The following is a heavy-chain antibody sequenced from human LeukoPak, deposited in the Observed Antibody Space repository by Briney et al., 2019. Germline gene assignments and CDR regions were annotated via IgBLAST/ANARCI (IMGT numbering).Heavy chain of an antibody. CDR3: ARLEAY. J-gene: IGHJ4*02. D-gene: IGHD1-1*01. Sequence: SQTLSLTCAISGDSVSTSSVAWNWIRQSPSRGLEWLGRTYYRSQWYSDYAVSVRSRITINADSSTNQFSLHLSSVTAADTAVYYCARLEAYWGQGTLVTVSS. CDR1: GDSVSTSSVA. V-gene: IGHV6-1*01. CDR2: TYYRSQWYS.